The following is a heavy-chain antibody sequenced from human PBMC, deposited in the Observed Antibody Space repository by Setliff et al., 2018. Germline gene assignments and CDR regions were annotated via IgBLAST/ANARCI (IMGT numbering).Heavy chain of an antibody. CDR1: GFTFSSYS. J-gene: IGHJ4*02. D-gene: IGHD1-26*01. CDR2: IDHSGST. Sequence: SETLSLRLSCAASGFTFSSYSMNWVRQAPGKGLEWIGEIDHSGSTNYNPSLKSRVTISLDTSKNQFSLKLSSVTAADTAVYYCARGPARTRYSGSYSPTPFDYWGQGTLVTVS. V-gene: IGHV4-34*01. CDR3: ARGPARTRYSGSYSPTPFDY.